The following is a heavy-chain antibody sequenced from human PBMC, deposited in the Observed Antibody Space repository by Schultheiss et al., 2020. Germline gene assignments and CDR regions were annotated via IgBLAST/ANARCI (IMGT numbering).Heavy chain of an antibody. Sequence: GESLKISCAASGFTFSTYAVSWVRQAPGKGLEWVSSISGNGGSTYYADSVKGRFTISRDNSKNTLYLQMNSLRADDTAVYYCAKLVSYSSSLYPDYWGQGTLVNVSS. CDR3: AKLVSYSSSLYPDY. J-gene: IGHJ4*02. CDR1: GFTFSTYA. CDR2: ISGNGGST. D-gene: IGHD6-19*01. V-gene: IGHV3-23*01.